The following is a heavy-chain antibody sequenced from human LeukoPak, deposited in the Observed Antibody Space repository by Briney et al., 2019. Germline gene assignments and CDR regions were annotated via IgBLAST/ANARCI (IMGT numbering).Heavy chain of an antibody. CDR2: ISGSGGST. D-gene: IGHD3-10*01. CDR3: AKDSLLWFGELLSGGTGDY. CDR1: GFTFSSYA. J-gene: IGHJ4*02. V-gene: IGHV3-23*01. Sequence: GGSLRLSCAASGFTFSSYAMSWVRQAPGKGLEWVSAISGSGGSTYYADSVKGRFTISRDNSKNTLYLQMNSLRAEDTAVYYCAKDSLLWFGELLSGGTGDYWGQGTLATVSS.